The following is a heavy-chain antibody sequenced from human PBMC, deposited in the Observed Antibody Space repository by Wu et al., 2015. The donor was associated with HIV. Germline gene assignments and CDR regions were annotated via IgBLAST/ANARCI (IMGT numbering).Heavy chain of an antibody. Sequence: QVQLVQSGAEVKKPGASVKVSCKAFGYTFTDYFMHWVRQAPGLGLEWLGWINPNRSDTTYAQRFQGRVTMTRDTSISTAYMELRRLRSDDTAVYYCARAYCSGGGCYSDAFDLWGQGTMVTVSS. J-gene: IGHJ3*01. CDR2: INPNRSDT. CDR3: ARAYCSGGGCYSDAFDL. CDR1: GYTFTDYF. D-gene: IGHD2-15*01. V-gene: IGHV1-2*02.